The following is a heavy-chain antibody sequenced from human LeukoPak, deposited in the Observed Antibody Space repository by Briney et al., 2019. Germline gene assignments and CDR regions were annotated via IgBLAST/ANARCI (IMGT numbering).Heavy chain of an antibody. V-gene: IGHV3-74*01. CDR2: INSDGSST. CDR3: ARGKYCSGGSCYEYRFDP. J-gene: IGHJ5*02. Sequence: GGSLRLSCAASGFTFSSYWMHWVRQAPGKGLVWVSRINSDGSSTNYADSVKGRFTISRDNAKNTLYLQMNSLRADDTAVYYCARGKYCSGGSCYEYRFDPWGQGTLVTVSS. CDR1: GFTFSSYW. D-gene: IGHD2-15*01.